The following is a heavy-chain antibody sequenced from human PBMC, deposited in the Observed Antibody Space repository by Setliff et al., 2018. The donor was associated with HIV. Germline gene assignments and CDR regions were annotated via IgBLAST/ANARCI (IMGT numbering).Heavy chain of an antibody. D-gene: IGHD3-16*01. CDR2: INYSGST. CDR3: ARYVAYDEDDFDI. Sequence: LSLPFAVYGGSFSNYYWSRIRQPPGKGLEWIGEINYSGSTKYNPSLKSRVTMSVDTSKNQFSLKLNSVTAADTAVYYCARYVAYDEDDFDIWGQGTMVTVSS. V-gene: IGHV4-34*01. J-gene: IGHJ3*02. CDR1: GGSFSNYY.